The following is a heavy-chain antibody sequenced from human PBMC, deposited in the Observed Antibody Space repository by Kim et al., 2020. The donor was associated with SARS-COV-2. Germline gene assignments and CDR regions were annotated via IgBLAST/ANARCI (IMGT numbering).Heavy chain of an antibody. CDR1: GYSFTSYW. CDR2: IYPGDSDT. J-gene: IGHJ6*02. CDR3: ARHVGSSWSNYGMDV. D-gene: IGHD6-13*01. V-gene: IGHV5-51*01. Sequence: GESLKISCKGSGYSFTSYWIGWVRQMPGKGLEWMGIIYPGDSDTRYSPSFQGQVTISADKSISTAFLQWSSLKASDTAMYYCARHVGSSWSNYGMDVWGQGTTVTVSS.